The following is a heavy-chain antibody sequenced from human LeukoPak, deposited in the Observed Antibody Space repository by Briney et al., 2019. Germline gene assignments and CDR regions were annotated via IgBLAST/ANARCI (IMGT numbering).Heavy chain of an antibody. Sequence: ASVKVSCKASGYTFTSYGISWVRQAPGQGLEWMGWISAYNGNTNYAQKLQGRVTMTTDTSTSTAYMELRSLRSDDTAVYYCARERRITMVRPGGDYWGEGTLVTVSS. J-gene: IGHJ4*02. D-gene: IGHD3-10*01. CDR1: GYTFTSYG. V-gene: IGHV1-18*01. CDR3: ARERRITMVRPGGDY. CDR2: ISAYNGNT.